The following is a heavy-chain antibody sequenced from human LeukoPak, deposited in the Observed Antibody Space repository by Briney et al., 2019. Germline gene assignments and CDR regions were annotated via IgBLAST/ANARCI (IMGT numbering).Heavy chain of an antibody. J-gene: IGHJ2*01. Sequence: GASVRVSCKASGGSFNGYAISWVRQAPGQGPEWVGAIILLFETSKYAPKLQGRVTITTDESTSTAYLELSSLTCDDTAVYYCARYRRDWYYDLWGRGTLVTVSS. CDR1: GGSFNGYA. CDR3: ARYRRDWYYDL. V-gene: IGHV1-69*05. CDR2: IILLFETS. D-gene: IGHD3-16*02.